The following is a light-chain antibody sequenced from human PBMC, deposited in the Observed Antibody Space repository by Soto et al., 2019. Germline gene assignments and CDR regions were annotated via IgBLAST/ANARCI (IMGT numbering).Light chain of an antibody. CDR2: GVS. CDR1: QSINRY. CDR3: QQYDSPWT. J-gene: IGKJ1*01. Sequence: EIVLTHSPATLSFSPGEIATLSFRASQSINRYLAWYQQKPGQAPRLLIYGVSSRATGIPDRFSGSGSGTDFTLTISRLEPEDFAVYYCQQYDSPWTFGQGTKVDIK. V-gene: IGKV3-20*01.